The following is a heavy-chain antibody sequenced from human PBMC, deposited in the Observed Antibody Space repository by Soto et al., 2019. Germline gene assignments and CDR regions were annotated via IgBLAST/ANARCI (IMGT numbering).Heavy chain of an antibody. CDR1: GYTFTKFH. Sequence: GASVKVSCKASGYTFTKFHIHWVRQAPGQGLEWMGMINPNSGGTNYAQKFQGWVTMTRDTSISTAYMELSRLRSDDTAVYYCARATPTPRDTAMVTQPRYYYGMDVWGQGTTVTVSS. CDR3: ARATPTPRDTAMVTQPRYYYGMDV. CDR2: INPNSGGT. J-gene: IGHJ6*02. D-gene: IGHD5-18*01. V-gene: IGHV1-2*04.